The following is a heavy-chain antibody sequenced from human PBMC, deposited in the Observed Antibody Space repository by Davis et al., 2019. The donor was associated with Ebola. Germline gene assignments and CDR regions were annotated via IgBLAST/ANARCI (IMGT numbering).Heavy chain of an antibody. CDR3: ARVNGITWGMDV. Sequence: SETLSLTCTVSGGSISSYYWSWIRQPPGKGLEWIGYIYYSGSTNYNPSLKSRVTISVDTSKNQFSLKLSSVTAADTAVYYCARVNGITWGMDVWGQGTTVTVSS. J-gene: IGHJ6*02. CDR2: IYYSGST. V-gene: IGHV4-59*08. CDR1: GGSISSYY. D-gene: IGHD2-8*01.